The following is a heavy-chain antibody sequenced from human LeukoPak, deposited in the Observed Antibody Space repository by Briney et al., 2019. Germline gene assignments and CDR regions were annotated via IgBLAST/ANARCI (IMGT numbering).Heavy chain of an antibody. CDR1: GFSITSGFN. Sequence: SPETLSLTCSVSGFSITSGFNWAWIRQPPGEGLEWIGSIHHSGSTYYNPSLKSRVTISVDASKSQFSLNLSSVTAADTAVYYCARVGDIVAGYDAFDIWGQGTMVTVSS. CDR2: IHHSGST. D-gene: IGHD5-12*01. V-gene: IGHV4-38-2*02. CDR3: ARVGDIVAGYDAFDI. J-gene: IGHJ3*02.